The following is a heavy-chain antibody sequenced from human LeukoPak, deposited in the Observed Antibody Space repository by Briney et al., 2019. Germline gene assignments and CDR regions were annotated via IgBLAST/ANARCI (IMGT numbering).Heavy chain of an antibody. CDR3: ARLFQMDV. V-gene: IGHV3-11*03. Sequence: SGFTFSDYYMNWIRQAPGKGLEWVSYISSSSSYTNYADSVKGRFTISRDNAKNSLYLRMNSLRVEDTPVYSFARLFQMDVCGQGTTVTVSS. D-gene: IGHD2-21*01. J-gene: IGHJ6*02. CDR1: GFTFSDYY. CDR2: ISSSSSYT.